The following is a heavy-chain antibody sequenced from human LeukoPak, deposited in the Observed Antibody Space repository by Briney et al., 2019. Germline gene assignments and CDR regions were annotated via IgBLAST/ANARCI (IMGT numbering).Heavy chain of an antibody. D-gene: IGHD3-22*01. J-gene: IGHJ4*02. V-gene: IGHV7-4-1*02. CDR1: GYTFTSYA. CDR3: ARVQRTYYYDSSGYPLLNY. CDR2: INTNTGNP. Sequence: ASVKVSCKASGYTFTSYAMNWVRQAPGQGLEWMGWINTNTGNPTYAQGFTGRFVFSLDTSVSTAYLQISSLKAGDTAVYYCARVQRTYYYDSSGYPLLNYWGQGTLVTVSS.